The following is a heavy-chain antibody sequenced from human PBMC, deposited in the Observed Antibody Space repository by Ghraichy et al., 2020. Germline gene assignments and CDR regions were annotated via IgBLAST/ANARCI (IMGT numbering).Heavy chain of an antibody. CDR2: IWNDGTTK. J-gene: IGHJ3*02. CDR1: EFTFSIYS. Sequence: GGSLRFSCAASEFTFSIYSMHWVRQAPGKGLEWMTVIWNDGTTKYYADSVKGRFAISRDNSKNTLYLQMNSLRAEDTAVYYCARENSVAGTRAFDIWGQGTMVTVSS. D-gene: IGHD6-19*01. V-gene: IGHV3-33*01. CDR3: ARENSVAGTRAFDI.